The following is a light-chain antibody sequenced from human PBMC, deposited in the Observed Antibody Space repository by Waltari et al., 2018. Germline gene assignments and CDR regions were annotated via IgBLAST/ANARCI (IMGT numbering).Light chain of an antibody. Sequence: EIVLTQSPGTLSLSPGDRDTPSCRASQSVSRSLAWYQQKPGQAPRLLIYGASSRATGVPDRFSGSGSGTDFSLTISRLEPEDFAVYYCQHYVRLPVSFGQGTKVEIK. V-gene: IGKV3-20*01. CDR3: QHYVRLPVS. CDR2: GAS. J-gene: IGKJ1*01. CDR1: QSVSRS.